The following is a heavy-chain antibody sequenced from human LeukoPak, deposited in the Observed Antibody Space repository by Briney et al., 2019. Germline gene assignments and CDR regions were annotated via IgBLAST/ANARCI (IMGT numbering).Heavy chain of an antibody. CDR1: GVSFSGYY. V-gene: IGHV4-34*01. J-gene: IGHJ6*02. D-gene: IGHD2-2*01. CDR2: INHSGST. Sequence: KSSETLSLTGAVYGVSFSGYYWSWIRQPPGKGLEWIGEINHSGSTNYNPSLRSRVTISVDTSKNQFSLKLSSVTAADTAVYYCARERYCSSTSCYDYYYYGMDVWGQGTTVTVSS. CDR3: ARERYCSSTSCYDYYYYGMDV.